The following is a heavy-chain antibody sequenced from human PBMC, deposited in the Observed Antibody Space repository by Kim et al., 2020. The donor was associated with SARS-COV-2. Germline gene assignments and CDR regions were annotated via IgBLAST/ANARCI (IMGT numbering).Heavy chain of an antibody. CDR3: ARGGSPGTAAGDYYYYGMDV. CDR1: GGTFSSYA. J-gene: IGHJ6*02. CDR2: IIPILGIA. D-gene: IGHD6-13*01. Sequence: SVKVSCKASGGTFSSYAISWVRQAPGQGLEWMGRIIPILGIANYAQKFQGRVTITADKSTSTAYMELSSLRSEDTAVYYCARGGSPGTAAGDYYYYGMDVWGQGTTVTVS. V-gene: IGHV1-69*04.